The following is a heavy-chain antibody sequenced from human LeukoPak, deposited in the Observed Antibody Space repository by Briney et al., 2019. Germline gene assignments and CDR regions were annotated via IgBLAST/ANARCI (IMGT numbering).Heavy chain of an antibody. CDR3: ARLGQPNDFDY. CDR2: LYPDGSAT. J-gene: IGHJ4*02. D-gene: IGHD1-1*01. CDR1: GYTFNNYW. Sequence: GESLKISCKASGYTFNNYWIGWVRQMPGGGLEWMGMLYPDGSATTYHPSFEGRVTISADRSVTTAHLEWNSLKASDTAMYYCARLGQPNDFDYWGQGTLVTVSS. V-gene: IGHV5-51*01.